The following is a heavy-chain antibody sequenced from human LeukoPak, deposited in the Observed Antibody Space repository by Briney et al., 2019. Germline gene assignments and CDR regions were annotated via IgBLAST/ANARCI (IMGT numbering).Heavy chain of an antibody. CDR3: ARDRDCSSTSCSTFDY. CDR1: GGSFSGYY. D-gene: IGHD2-2*02. Sequence: PSETLSLTCAVYGGSFSGYYWSWIRQPPGKGLEWIGEINHSGSTNYNPSLKSRVTISVDTSKNQFSLQLSSVTAADTAVYYCARDRDCSSTSCSTFDYWGQGTLVTVSS. J-gene: IGHJ4*02. CDR2: INHSGST. V-gene: IGHV4-34*01.